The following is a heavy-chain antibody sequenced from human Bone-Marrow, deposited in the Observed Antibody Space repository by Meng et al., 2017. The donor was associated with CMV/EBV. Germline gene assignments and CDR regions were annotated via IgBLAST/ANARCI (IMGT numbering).Heavy chain of an antibody. CDR3: ARDADIVVVPAYFDY. Sequence: GGSLRLSCAASGFTFSSYSMNWVRQAPGKGLEWVSSISSSSSYIYYADSVKGRFTISRDNAKNSLDLQMNSLRAEDTAVYYCARDADIVVVPAYFDYWGQGTRVPFSS. D-gene: IGHD2-2*01. CDR2: ISSSSSYI. V-gene: IGHV3-21*01. CDR1: GFTFSSYS. J-gene: IGHJ4*02.